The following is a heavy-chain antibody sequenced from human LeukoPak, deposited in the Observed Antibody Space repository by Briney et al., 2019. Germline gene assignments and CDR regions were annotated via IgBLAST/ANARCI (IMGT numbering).Heavy chain of an antibody. V-gene: IGHV3-23*01. CDR2: ISGSGGST. CDR3: AKHYYDSSGYSENWFDP. CDR1: GFTFSSYA. J-gene: IGHJ5*02. Sequence: GGSLRLSCAASGFTFSSYAMSWVRQAPGKGLEWVSAISGSGGSTYYADSVKGRFTISRDNSKNTLYLQMNSLRAEDTAVYYCAKHYYDSSGYSENWFDPWGQGTLVTVSS. D-gene: IGHD3-22*01.